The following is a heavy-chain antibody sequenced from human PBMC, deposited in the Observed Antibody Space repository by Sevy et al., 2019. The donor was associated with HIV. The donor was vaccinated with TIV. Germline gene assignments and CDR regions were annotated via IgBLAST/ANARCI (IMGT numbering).Heavy chain of an antibody. CDR3: AKGPGRQRLASGYFQH. V-gene: IGHV3-23*01. CDR1: GFTFSSYA. CDR2: ISGSGGST. J-gene: IGHJ1*01. D-gene: IGHD6-19*01. Sequence: GGSLRLSCAASGFTFSSYAMSWVRQAPGKGLEWVSAISGSGGSTYYADSVKGRFTISRDNSKNTLYLQMNSLRAEDTAVYYCAKGPGRQRLASGYFQHWGQGTLVTVSS.